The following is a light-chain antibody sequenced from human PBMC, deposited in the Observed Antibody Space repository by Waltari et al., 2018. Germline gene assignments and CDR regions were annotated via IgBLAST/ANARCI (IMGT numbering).Light chain of an antibody. CDR3: QQYNSYSYT. CDR1: QSISSW. Sequence: DIQMTQSPSTLCASVGDRVTITCRASQSISSWLAWYQPQPGKAPKLLLYKASSLESGVPSRFSCSGSGTEFTLTISSLQPDDFATYYCQQYNSYSYTFGQGTKLEIK. J-gene: IGKJ2*01. CDR2: KAS. V-gene: IGKV1-5*03.